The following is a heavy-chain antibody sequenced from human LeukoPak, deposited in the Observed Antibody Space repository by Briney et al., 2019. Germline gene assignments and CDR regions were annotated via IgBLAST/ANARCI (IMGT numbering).Heavy chain of an antibody. Sequence: GRSLRLSCAASGFSFIRYAVSWVRQAPGGGLEWLSGVTASGALTYYADSVKGRFTISRDNSKDILYLQMNRLRAEDTALYYCAKFHTLLLAPTHHWGQGTLVTVSS. D-gene: IGHD2-8*02. CDR2: VTASGALT. CDR1: GFSFIRYA. CDR3: AKFHTLLLAPTHH. V-gene: IGHV3-23*01. J-gene: IGHJ5*02.